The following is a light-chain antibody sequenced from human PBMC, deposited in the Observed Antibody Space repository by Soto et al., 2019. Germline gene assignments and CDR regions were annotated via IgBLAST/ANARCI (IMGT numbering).Light chain of an antibody. Sequence: EIVLTQSPGTLSLSPGERATLSCRASQSVSSSYLAWYQQKPGQAPRLLIYGASSRATGIPDRFSGSGSGTDYSLTIIRREPGEASVVYCWQEDGTPRTFGQGTKVDI. V-gene: IGKV3-20*01. CDR1: QSVSSSY. CDR3: QEDGTPRT. J-gene: IGKJ1*01. CDR2: GAS.